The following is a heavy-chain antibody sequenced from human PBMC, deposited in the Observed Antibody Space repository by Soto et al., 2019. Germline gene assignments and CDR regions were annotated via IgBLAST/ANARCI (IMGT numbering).Heavy chain of an antibody. V-gene: IGHV4-30-2*01. Sequence: SETLSLTCAVSGGSISSGGYSWSWIRQPPGKGLEWIGYIYHSGSTYYNPSLKSRVTISVDRSKNQFSLKLSSVTAADTAVYYCARSDRYSSGWSPSADAFDIWGQGTMVTVSS. CDR3: ARSDRYSSGWSPSADAFDI. CDR2: IYHSGST. D-gene: IGHD6-19*01. CDR1: GGSISSGGYS. J-gene: IGHJ3*02.